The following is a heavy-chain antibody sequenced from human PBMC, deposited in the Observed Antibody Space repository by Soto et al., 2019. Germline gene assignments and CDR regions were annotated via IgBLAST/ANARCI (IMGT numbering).Heavy chain of an antibody. CDR3: ARLKITYSSSSSAPLYSNGMDV. J-gene: IGHJ6*02. Sequence: SVKVSCKASGGTFSSYAISWVRQAPGQGLEWMGGIIPIFGTANYAQKFQGRVTITADESTSTAYMELSSLRSEDTAVYYCARLKITYSSSSSAPLYSNGMDVGGQGTTVTVSS. CDR1: GGTFSSYA. D-gene: IGHD6-6*01. V-gene: IGHV1-69*13. CDR2: IIPIFGTA.